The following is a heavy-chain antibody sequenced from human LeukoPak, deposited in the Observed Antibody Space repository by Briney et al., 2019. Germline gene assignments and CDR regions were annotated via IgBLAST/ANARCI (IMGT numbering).Heavy chain of an antibody. CDR1: GFTFSSYG. J-gene: IGHJ4*02. CDR3: AKDVGGLRWFDY. Sequence: GGSLRLSCAASGFTFSSYGMHWVRQAPGKGLEWVAVIWYDGSNKYYADSVKGRFTISRDNSENTLYLQMNSLRAEDTAVYYCAKDVGGLRWFDYWGQGTLVTVSS. CDR2: IWYDGSNK. D-gene: IGHD4-23*01. V-gene: IGHV3-33*06.